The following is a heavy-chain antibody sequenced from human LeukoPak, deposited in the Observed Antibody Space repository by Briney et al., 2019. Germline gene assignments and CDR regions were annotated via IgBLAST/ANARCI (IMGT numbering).Heavy chain of an antibody. V-gene: IGHV1-8*01. CDR1: GYTFTSYD. CDR3: ARGPSSGYDFRDYGMDV. J-gene: IGHJ6*02. Sequence: ASVKVSCKASGYTFTSYDINWVRQATGQGLEWMGWMNPNSGNTGYAQKFQGRVTMTRNTSISTAYMELSSLRSEDTAVYYCARGPSSGYDFRDYGMDVWGQGTTVTVSS. D-gene: IGHD5-12*01. CDR2: MNPNSGNT.